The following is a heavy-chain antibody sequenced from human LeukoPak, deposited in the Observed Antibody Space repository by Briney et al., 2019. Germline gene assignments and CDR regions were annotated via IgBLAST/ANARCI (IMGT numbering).Heavy chain of an antibody. Sequence: GRSLRLSCATSGFTFSDYAMHWVRQAPGKGLEWVAVISHDGSIKFSADSVKGRFTISRDNSKNSLYLQMNSLRAEDTAVYYCARRTPDPYWGQGTLVTVSS. V-gene: IGHV3-30-3*01. CDR2: ISHDGSIK. D-gene: IGHD1-14*01. CDR1: GFTFSDYA. J-gene: IGHJ4*02. CDR3: ARRTPDPY.